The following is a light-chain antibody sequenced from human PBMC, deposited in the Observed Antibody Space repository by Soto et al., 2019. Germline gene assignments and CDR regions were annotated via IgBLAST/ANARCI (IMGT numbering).Light chain of an antibody. V-gene: IGKV2-28*01. CDR1: QSLRHRNGYNC. CDR2: FAS. Sequence: DIVMTQSPLSLSVTPGEPASISCGSSQSLRHRNGYNCLAWYVQKPGQSPQLLIYFASIRASVVTYRFRGSGSGPDFTLKISRVEAEDVGVYYCMQALQPPLTFGGGTKVDIK. CDR3: MQALQPPLT. J-gene: IGKJ4*01.